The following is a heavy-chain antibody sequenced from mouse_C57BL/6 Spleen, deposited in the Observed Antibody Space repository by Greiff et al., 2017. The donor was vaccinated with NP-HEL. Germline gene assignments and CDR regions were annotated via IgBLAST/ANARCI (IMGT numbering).Heavy chain of an antibody. Sequence: QVQLQQPGTELVKPGASVKLSCKASGYTFTSYWMHWVKQRPGQGLEWIGNINPSNGGTKYNEKFKSKATLTVDKSSSTAYMQLSSLTSEDSAVYYCANSGYYDAWFAYWGQGTLVTVSA. V-gene: IGHV1-53*01. J-gene: IGHJ3*01. CDR1: GYTFTSYW. CDR2: INPSNGGT. CDR3: ANSGYYDAWFAY. D-gene: IGHD2-3*01.